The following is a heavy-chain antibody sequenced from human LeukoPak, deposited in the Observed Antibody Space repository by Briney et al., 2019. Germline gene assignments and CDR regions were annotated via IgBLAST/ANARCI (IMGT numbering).Heavy chain of an antibody. CDR1: GYTFTSYY. D-gene: IGHD3-3*01. Sequence: ASVKVSCTASGYTFTSYYMHWVRQAPGQGLEWMGIINPSGGSTSYAQKFQGRVTMTRDTSTSTVYMELSSLRSEDTAVYYCAREGITIFGVVITEYYFDYWGQGTLVTVSS. V-gene: IGHV1-46*01. CDR3: AREGITIFGVVITEYYFDY. CDR2: INPSGGST. J-gene: IGHJ4*02.